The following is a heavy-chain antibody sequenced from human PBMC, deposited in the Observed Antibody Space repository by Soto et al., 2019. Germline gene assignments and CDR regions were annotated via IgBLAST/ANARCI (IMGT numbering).Heavy chain of an antibody. CDR2: IYYSGST. J-gene: IGHJ4*02. D-gene: IGHD3-9*01. CDR1: GGSISSGGYY. CDR3: ARSRGAGGVLRYFDWLLPLH. V-gene: IGHV4-31*03. Sequence: NPSETLSLTCTVSGGSISSGGYYWSWIRQHPGKGLEWIGYIYYSGSTYYNPSLKSRVTISVDTSKNQFSLKLSSVTAADTAVYYCARSRGAGGVLRYFDWLLPLHWGQGTLVTVS.